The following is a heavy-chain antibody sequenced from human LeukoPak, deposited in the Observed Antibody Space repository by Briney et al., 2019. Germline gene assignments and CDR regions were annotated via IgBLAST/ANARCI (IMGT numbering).Heavy chain of an antibody. D-gene: IGHD1-26*01. CDR3: ARDRSYHDAFDI. J-gene: IGHJ3*02. CDR2: ISSSGSTI. Sequence: PGGSLRLSCAASGFTFSSYEMNWVRQAPGKGLEWVSYISSSGSTIYYADSVKGRFTISRDNAKNSLYLQMNSLRAEDTAVYYCARDRSYHDAFDIWGQGTMVTVSS. V-gene: IGHV3-48*03. CDR1: GFTFSSYE.